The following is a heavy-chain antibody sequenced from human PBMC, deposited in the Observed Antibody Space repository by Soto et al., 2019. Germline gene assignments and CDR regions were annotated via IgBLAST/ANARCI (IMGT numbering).Heavy chain of an antibody. D-gene: IGHD6-13*01. Sequence: PGGSLRLSCAASGFTFSGSAMHWVRQASGKGLEWVGRIRSKANSYATAYAASVKGRFTISRDDSKNTAYLQMNSLKTEDTAVYYCTRPRESYSSSWPGYYFDYWGQGTLVTVSS. CDR2: IRSKANSYAT. V-gene: IGHV3-73*01. J-gene: IGHJ4*02. CDR1: GFTFSGSA. CDR3: TRPRESYSSSWPGYYFDY.